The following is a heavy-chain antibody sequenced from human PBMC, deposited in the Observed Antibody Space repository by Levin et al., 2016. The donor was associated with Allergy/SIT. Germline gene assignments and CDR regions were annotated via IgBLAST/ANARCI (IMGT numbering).Heavy chain of an antibody. CDR2: IYYSGST. Sequence: SETLSLTCTVYGGSISSYYWSWIRQPPGKGLEWIGYIYYSGSTNYNPSLKSRVTISVDTSKNQFSLKLSSVTTEDTAVYYCARGGSSRIDYWGQGTLVTVSS. D-gene: IGHD6-13*01. CDR1: GGSISSYY. V-gene: IGHV4-59*12. CDR3: ARGGSSRIDY. J-gene: IGHJ4*02.